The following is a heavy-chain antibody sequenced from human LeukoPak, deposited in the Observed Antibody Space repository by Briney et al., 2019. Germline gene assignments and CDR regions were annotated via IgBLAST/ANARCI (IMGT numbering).Heavy chain of an antibody. CDR2: ISSSGATI. Sequence: PGGSLRLSCAASGFTFSNYEMNWVRQAPGKGLEWVSYISSSGATIYHADSVKGRFTFSRDNAKNSLHLQMNSLRDEDTAIYYCARGGSGWYAAFDIWGQGTMVTVSS. CDR1: GFTFSNYE. D-gene: IGHD6-19*01. CDR3: ARGGSGWYAAFDI. J-gene: IGHJ3*02. V-gene: IGHV3-48*03.